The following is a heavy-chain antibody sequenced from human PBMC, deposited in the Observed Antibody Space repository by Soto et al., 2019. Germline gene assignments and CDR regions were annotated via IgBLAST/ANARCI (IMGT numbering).Heavy chain of an antibody. CDR3: ANDEVRVLVVARDYSGMDV. Sequence: QVQLVESGGGVVQPGRSLRLSCEASGFTFSSYGMHWVRQAPGKGLEWVAVISFDGSKTYYADSVKGRFTISRDNSKNTLNLQMNSLRAEDTAVYYCANDEVRVLVVARDYSGMDVWGQGTTVTVSS. V-gene: IGHV3-30*18. D-gene: IGHD2-15*01. CDR1: GFTFSSYG. J-gene: IGHJ6*02. CDR2: ISFDGSKT.